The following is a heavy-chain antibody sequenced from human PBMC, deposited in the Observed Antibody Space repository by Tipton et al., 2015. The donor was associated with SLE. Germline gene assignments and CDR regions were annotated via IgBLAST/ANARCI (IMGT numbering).Heavy chain of an antibody. J-gene: IGHJ5*02. CDR3: GRREQIGRGWFDP. CDR1: GGPISSANYY. D-gene: IGHD1/OR15-1a*01. CDR2: IYYSGTT. V-gene: IGHV4-39*07. Sequence: TLSLTCTVSGGPISSANYYWGWIRQPPGKGLEWIGTIYYSGTTYYNPSLKSRVIISVDTSKNQFSLHLTSVTAADTALYYCGRREQIGRGWFDPWGQGTLVTVSS.